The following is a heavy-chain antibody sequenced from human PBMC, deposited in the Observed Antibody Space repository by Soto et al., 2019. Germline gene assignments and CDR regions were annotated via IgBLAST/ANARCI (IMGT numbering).Heavy chain of an antibody. CDR3: ARGAAGLFDY. J-gene: IGHJ4*02. D-gene: IGHD6-13*01. CDR1: GGSISSYY. Sequence: SETLSLTCTVSGGSISSYYWSWIRQTPGKGLEWIGYIYYSGSTNYNPSLKSRVTISVDTSKNQFSLKLSSVTAADTAVYYCARGAAGLFDYWGQGTLVTVSS. CDR2: IYYSGST. V-gene: IGHV4-59*01.